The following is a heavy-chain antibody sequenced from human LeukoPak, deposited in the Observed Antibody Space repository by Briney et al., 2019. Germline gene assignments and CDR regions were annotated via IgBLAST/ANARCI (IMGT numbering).Heavy chain of an antibody. CDR3: TSPIHSGDYDYFYGLDV. J-gene: IGHJ6*02. D-gene: IGHD4-17*01. CDR2: LRSKANNYAT. Sequence: GGSLRLSCAASGFTFSGSTMHWVRQASGKGLEWVGRLRSKANNYATAYAASVKGRFTTSRDDSKSTAYLQMNSLKLEDTAVYYCTSPIHSGDYDYFYGLDVWGQGTTVTVSS. V-gene: IGHV3-73*01. CDR1: GFTFSGST.